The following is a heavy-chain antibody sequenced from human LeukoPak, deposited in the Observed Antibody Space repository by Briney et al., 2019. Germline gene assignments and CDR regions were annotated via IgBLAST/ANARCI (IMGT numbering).Heavy chain of an antibody. J-gene: IGHJ4*02. Sequence: GGSLRLSCAASGFTFSDYYMSWVRQAPGKGLEWVSSISSSSSNIYYADSVKGRFTISRDNAKNSLYLQMNSLRVEDTAVYYCARCTTGRTFGSLREIKRSREIDYWGQGTLVTVSS. V-gene: IGHV3-21*01. D-gene: IGHD1-1*01. CDR3: ARCTTGRTFGSLREIKRSREIDY. CDR2: ISSSSSNI. CDR1: GFTFSDYY.